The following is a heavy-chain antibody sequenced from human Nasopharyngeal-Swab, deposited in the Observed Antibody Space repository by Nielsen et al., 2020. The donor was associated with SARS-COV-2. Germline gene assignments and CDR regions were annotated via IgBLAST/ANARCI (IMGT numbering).Heavy chain of an antibody. Sequence: SATLSLTCTVSGGSISSYYWSWIRQPAGKGLEWIGRIYTSGSTNYNPSLKSRVTMSVDTSKNQFSLKLSSVTAADTAVYYCAREVTIFGVVIPRNWFDPWGQGTLVTVSS. V-gene: IGHV4-4*07. CDR1: GGSISSYY. CDR3: AREVTIFGVVIPRNWFDP. CDR2: IYTSGST. J-gene: IGHJ5*02. D-gene: IGHD3-3*01.